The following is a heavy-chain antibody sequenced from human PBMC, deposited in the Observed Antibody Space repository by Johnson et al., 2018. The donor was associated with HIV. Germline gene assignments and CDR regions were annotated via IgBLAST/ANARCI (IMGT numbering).Heavy chain of an antibody. CDR2: ISSSGSII. CDR3: ARDPIRYDFWSGYLADAFDI. Sequence: QVQLVESGGGLVKPGGSLRLSCVASGFTFSDYYMSWIRQAPGKGLEWVSYISSSGSIIYSADSMQGRFTNSRDHAKNSLYLQMNSLRAEDTALYYCARDPIRYDFWSGYLADAFDIWGQGTMVTVSS. J-gene: IGHJ3*02. V-gene: IGHV3-11*04. CDR1: GFTFSDYY. D-gene: IGHD3-3*01.